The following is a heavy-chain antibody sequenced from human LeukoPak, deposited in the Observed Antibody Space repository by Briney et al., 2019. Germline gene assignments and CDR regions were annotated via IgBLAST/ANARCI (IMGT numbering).Heavy chain of an antibody. CDR3: AKDLLRNTAMVTGYYYYYYMDV. Sequence: GGSLRLSCAASGFTFSSYAMSWVRQAPGKGLEWFSAISGSGGSTYYADSVKGRFTISRDNSKNTLYLQMNSLRAEDTAVYYCAKDLLRNTAMVTGYYYYYYMDVWGKGTTVTVSS. D-gene: IGHD5-18*01. J-gene: IGHJ6*03. V-gene: IGHV3-23*01. CDR2: ISGSGGST. CDR1: GFTFSSYA.